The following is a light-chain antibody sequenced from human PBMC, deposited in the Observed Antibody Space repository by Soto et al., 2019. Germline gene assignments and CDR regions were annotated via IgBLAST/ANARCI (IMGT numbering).Light chain of an antibody. V-gene: IGLV2-14*01. J-gene: IGLJ1*01. CDR3: TSYTSSSTYV. CDR1: SSDVGGYNY. CDR2: EVR. Sequence: QSVLTQPASVSGSPGQSITISRTGTSSDVGGYNYVSWYQQHPGKAPKLLIYEVRHRPSGISNRFSGSKSGNTASLTISGLQAEDEADFYCTSYTSSSTYVFGTGTKLTVL.